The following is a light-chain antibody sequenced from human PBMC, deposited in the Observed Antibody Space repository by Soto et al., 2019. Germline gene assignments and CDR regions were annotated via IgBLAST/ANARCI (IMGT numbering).Light chain of an antibody. J-gene: IGKJ4*01. V-gene: IGKV1-39*01. Sequence: DIQMTQSPSSLSASVGDRVTITCRASQSISSYLNWYQQKPGKAPKLLIYAASSLQSGVPSRFSGSGSRTDFTLTISSLQPEDFATYYYQQNYSTPLTFGGGTKVEIK. CDR2: AAS. CDR3: QQNYSTPLT. CDR1: QSISSY.